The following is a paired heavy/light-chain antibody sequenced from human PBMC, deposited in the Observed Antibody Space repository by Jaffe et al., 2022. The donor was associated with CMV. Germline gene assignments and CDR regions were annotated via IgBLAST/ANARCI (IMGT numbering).Heavy chain of an antibody. CDR3: ARQGGGSHKYYMDV. Sequence: QLQLQESGPGLVKPSETLSLICTVSGDSVSRSNYYWGWIRQPPGMGLEWIGSINYSGSTYYNPSLKSRVTISVDTSKNQVSLKLSSVTAADTAVYYCARQGGGSHKYYMDVWGKGTTVTVSS. J-gene: IGHJ6*03. CDR1: GDSVSRSNYY. D-gene: IGHD1-1*01. CDR2: INYSGST. V-gene: IGHV4-39*01.
Light chain of an antibody. J-gene: IGKJ2*01. CDR2: YAS. V-gene: IGKV6-21*02. CDR1: QTIGDS. Sequence: EIVLTQSPDFQSVTPKEKVTITCRASQTIGDSLHWYQQKPDQSPRLLIKYASQSISGVPSRFSGSGSGTDFTLTINSLEAEDAATYYCHQSNSSPHTFGQGTKLEIK. CDR3: HQSNSSPHT.